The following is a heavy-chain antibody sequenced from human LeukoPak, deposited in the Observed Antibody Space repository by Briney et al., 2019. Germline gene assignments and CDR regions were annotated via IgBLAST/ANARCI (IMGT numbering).Heavy chain of an antibody. CDR1: GFTFTSSA. Sequence: SVKVSCKASGFTFTSSAVQWVRQARGQRLEWIGWIVVGSGNTNYAQKFQERVTITRDMSTSTAYMELSSLRSEDTAVYYCAAGSGYESQGDYWGQGTLVTVSS. V-gene: IGHV1-58*01. J-gene: IGHJ4*02. CDR2: IVVGSGNT. D-gene: IGHD5-12*01. CDR3: AAGSGYESQGDY.